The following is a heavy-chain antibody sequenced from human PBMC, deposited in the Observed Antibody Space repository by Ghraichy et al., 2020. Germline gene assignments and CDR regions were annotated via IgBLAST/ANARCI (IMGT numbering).Heavy chain of an antibody. D-gene: IGHD4-17*01. Sequence: LSLTCAASGFTFNSYWMSWVRQAPGKGLEWVANIKPDGSEKYYVDSVKGRFTFSRDNSKNSLYLQMNNLRAEDTAVYYCARLGDYADFHYWGQGTLVTVSS. CDR2: IKPDGSEK. CDR3: ARLGDYADFHY. J-gene: IGHJ4*02. CDR1: GFTFNSYW. V-gene: IGHV3-7*01.